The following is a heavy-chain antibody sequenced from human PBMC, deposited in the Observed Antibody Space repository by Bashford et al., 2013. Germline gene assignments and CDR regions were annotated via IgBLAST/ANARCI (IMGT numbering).Heavy chain of an antibody. D-gene: IGHD6-19*01. CDR3: ARGLAP. Sequence: SETLSLTCTVSGDSINTSPYFWGWFRQPPGKGLEWIGNIHYSGSTYNNPSLKSRVTISVDTSKNQFSLKVSSVTAADTAVYYCARGLAPWGQGTLVTVSS. J-gene: IGHJ5*02. CDR2: IHYSGST. CDR1: GDSINTSPYF. V-gene: IGHV4-39*01.